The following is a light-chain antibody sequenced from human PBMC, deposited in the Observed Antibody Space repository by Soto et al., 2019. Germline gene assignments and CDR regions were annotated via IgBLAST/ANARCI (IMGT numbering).Light chain of an antibody. V-gene: IGKV1-39*01. CDR1: QNINKY. CDR2: SAS. Sequence: DIQMTQSPSSLSASVGDRVTISCRASQNINKYLNWYQQKPGSVPTLLIYSASTLQGGVPSRFNASGFGTDFTVTISNLQHEDFETYYGQQSFDTPLPLGGGPKVHIK. J-gene: IGKJ4*01. CDR3: QQSFDTPLP.